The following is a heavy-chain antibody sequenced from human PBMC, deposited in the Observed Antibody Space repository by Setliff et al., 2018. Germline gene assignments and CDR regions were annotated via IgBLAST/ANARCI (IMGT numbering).Heavy chain of an antibody. CDR3: AKVNNRFWSGYYPYYYGMDV. CDR1: GFTFSSYA. J-gene: IGHJ6*02. Sequence: PGGSLRLSCAASGFTFSSYAMSWVRQAPGKGLEWVSAIRGSGGSTYYADSVKGRFTISRDNSKNTLYLQMNSLRAEDTAVYYCAKVNNRFWSGYYPYYYGMDVWGQGTTVTVSS. CDR2: IRGSGGST. D-gene: IGHD3-3*01. V-gene: IGHV3-23*01.